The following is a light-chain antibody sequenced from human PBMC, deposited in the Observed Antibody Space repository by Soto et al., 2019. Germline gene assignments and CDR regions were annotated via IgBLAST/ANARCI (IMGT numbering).Light chain of an antibody. V-gene: IGLV2-8*01. Sequence: QSVLTQPPSASGSPGQSVSVSCTGSSNDVGRYNYVSWYQQHPGKAPKLIIYEVTKRPSGVPDRFSGSKSGNTASLTVSGLRAEDEADYYCSSYADSNYYVFGHGTKVTV. J-gene: IGLJ1*01. CDR2: EVT. CDR1: SNDVGRYNY. CDR3: SSYADSNYYV.